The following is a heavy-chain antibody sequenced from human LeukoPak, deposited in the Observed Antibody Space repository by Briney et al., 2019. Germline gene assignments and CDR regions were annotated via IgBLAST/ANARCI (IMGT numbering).Heavy chain of an antibody. V-gene: IGHV1-69*06. J-gene: IGHJ4*02. CDR1: GGTFTSYA. CDR2: IIPIFGTA. CDR3: ATFREERYGSGYYFDC. D-gene: IGHD3-10*01. Sequence: SVKVSCKASGGTFTSYAISWVRHAPGQGLEWMGGIIPIFGTANYAQKFQGRVTITADKATSTAYMELSSLRSEDTAVYYCATFREERYGSGYYFDCWGQGTLVTVSS.